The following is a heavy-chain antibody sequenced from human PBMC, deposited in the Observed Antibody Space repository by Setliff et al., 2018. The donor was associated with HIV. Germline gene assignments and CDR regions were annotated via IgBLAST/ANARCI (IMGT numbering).Heavy chain of an antibody. CDR1: GGSINRSY. V-gene: IGHV4-59*12. CDR3: ARPGSSSSYYAMDV. Sequence: PSETLSLTCTVSGGSINRSYWSWIRQSPGKGLEWLGNVYNAGRISYSPSLRSRVTFSVDTSQNQFSLILRSVTAADTAVYYCARPGSSSSYYAMDVWGQGTTVTVSS. D-gene: IGHD3-10*01. J-gene: IGHJ6*02. CDR2: VYNAGRI.